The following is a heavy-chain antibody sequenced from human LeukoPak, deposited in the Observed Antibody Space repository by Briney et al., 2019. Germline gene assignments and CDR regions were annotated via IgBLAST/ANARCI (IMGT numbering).Heavy chain of an antibody. CDR1: GLTFSTYA. CDR3: AKDVGKWESLHFFDY. V-gene: IGHV3-23*01. Sequence: PGGSLRLSCSASGLTFSTYAMSWVRQAPGKGLEWVSAISGSGYSTYYADSVKGRFTISRDSSRNTLNLQMNSLRAEDTAVYYCAKDVGKWESLHFFDYWGQGTLVTVSS. D-gene: IGHD1-26*01. J-gene: IGHJ4*02. CDR2: ISGSGYST.